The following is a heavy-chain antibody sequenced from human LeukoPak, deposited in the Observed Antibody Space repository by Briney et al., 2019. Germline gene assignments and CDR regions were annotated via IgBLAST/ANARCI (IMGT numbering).Heavy chain of an antibody. CDR3: AKLGYYGAGSFPMFDY. J-gene: IGHJ4*02. V-gene: IGHV4-39*01. D-gene: IGHD3-10*01. CDR2: IYYSGST. CDR1: GGSISSSSYY. Sequence: PSETLSLTCTVSGGSISSSSYYWGWIRQPPGKGLEWIGSIYYSGSTYYNPSLKSRVTISVDTSKNQFSLKLYSVTAADTAVYYCAKLGYYGAGSFPMFDYWGQGSLVTVSS.